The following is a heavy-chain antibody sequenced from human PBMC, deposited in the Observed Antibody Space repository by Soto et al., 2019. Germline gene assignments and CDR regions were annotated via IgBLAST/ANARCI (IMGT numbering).Heavy chain of an antibody. V-gene: IGHV1-46*01. Sequence: QVQVVQSGAEVKKPGASVKVSCKASGFTFTNYYIHWVRQAPGQGLERLGLIKPSGGGTVNAQKCQGRCTVTRDTSTGTVYMELSNLRSEDTAVYFCARDNGDTTLRQWGRSFHYWGQVTMVTVSS. CDR2: IKPSGGGT. CDR3: ARDNGDTTLRQWGRSFHY. D-gene: IGHD1-1*01. J-gene: IGHJ4*02. CDR1: GFTFTNYY.